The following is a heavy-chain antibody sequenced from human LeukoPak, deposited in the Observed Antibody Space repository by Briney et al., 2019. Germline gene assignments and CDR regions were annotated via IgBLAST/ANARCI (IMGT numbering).Heavy chain of an antibody. D-gene: IGHD4-4*01. CDR3: ARGARRSVITVTTFAYFDY. Sequence: SETLSLTCAVYGGSFSGYYWSWIRQPPGKGLEWIGEINHSGSTNYNPSLKSRVTISVDTSKNQFSLTLTPVTAADTAVYYCARGARRSVITVTTFAYFDYWGQGTLVTVSS. CDR1: GGSFSGYY. J-gene: IGHJ4*02. CDR2: INHSGST. V-gene: IGHV4-34*01.